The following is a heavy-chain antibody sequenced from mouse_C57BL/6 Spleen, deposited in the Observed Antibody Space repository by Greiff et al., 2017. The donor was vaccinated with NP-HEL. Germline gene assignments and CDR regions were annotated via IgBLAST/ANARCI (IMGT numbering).Heavy chain of an antibody. CDR2: IDPSDSYT. CDR3: ASDYDGGSAMDY. D-gene: IGHD2-4*01. Sequence: QVQLQQPGAELVRPGTSVKLSCKASGYTFTSYWMHWVKQRPGQGLEWIGVIDPSDSYTNYNQKFKGKATLTVDTSSSTAYMQLSSLTSEDSAVYYCASDYDGGSAMDYWGQGTSVTVSS. CDR1: GYTFTSYW. J-gene: IGHJ4*01. V-gene: IGHV1-59*01.